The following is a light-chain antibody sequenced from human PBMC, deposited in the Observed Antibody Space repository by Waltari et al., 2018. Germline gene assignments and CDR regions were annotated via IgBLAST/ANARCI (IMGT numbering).Light chain of an antibody. V-gene: IGKV3-20*01. CDR2: GAS. CDR1: QSVSSTY. Sequence: EIVLTQSPGTLSLSPGERATLSCRASQSVSSTYLAWYQQKPGQAPRLLIYGASSMGTGIPDRFSGGGSGTDFTLTISRLEPEDFAVYYCQQYGGSPPLYTFGQGTKLEIK. CDR3: QQYGGSPPLYT. J-gene: IGKJ2*01.